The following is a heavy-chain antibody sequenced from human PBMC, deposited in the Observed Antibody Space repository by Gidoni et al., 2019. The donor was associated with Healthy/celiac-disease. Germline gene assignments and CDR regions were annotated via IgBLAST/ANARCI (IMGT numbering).Heavy chain of an antibody. CDR2: ISWDGGSI. CDR1: GFTFDDYT. Sequence: EVQLVESVGVVVQPGGSLRLSCAASGFTFDDYTMHWVRQAPGKGLEWVSLISWDGGSIYYADSVKGRFTISRDNSKNSMYLQMNSLRTDDTALYYCGTAATSQFAFDIWGQGTMVTVSS. CDR3: GTAATSQFAFDI. D-gene: IGHD2-2*01. J-gene: IGHJ3*02. V-gene: IGHV3-43*01.